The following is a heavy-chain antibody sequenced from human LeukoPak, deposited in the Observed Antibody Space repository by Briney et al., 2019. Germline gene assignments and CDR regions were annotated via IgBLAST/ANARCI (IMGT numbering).Heavy chain of an antibody. CDR2: INHSGST. Sequence: SETLSLTCTVSGGSISSYYWSWIRQPAGKGLEWIGEINHSGSTNYNPSLKSRVTISVDTSKNQFSLKLSSVTAADTAVYYCARAALPAGYYYYYYMDVWGKGTTVTVSS. D-gene: IGHD2-2*01. CDR1: GGSISSYY. J-gene: IGHJ6*03. CDR3: ARAALPAGYYYYYYMDV. V-gene: IGHV4-34*01.